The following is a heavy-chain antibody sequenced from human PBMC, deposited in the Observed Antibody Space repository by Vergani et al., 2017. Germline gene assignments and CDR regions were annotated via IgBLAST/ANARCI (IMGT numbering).Heavy chain of an antibody. CDR1: GGSMSGYY. J-gene: IGHJ5*02. V-gene: IGHV4-59*01. Sequence: QVRLQESGPGLVKPSETLSLTCSVSGGSMSGYYWSWIRQPPGKEMEWIAYMYHSGSTNYNPSLETRVTIAGDTSKNQFSLKLNSVTAADTAVYYCGRVADIYGLGSRLLDLLGQGVLVTVSS. CDR3: GRVADIYGLGSRLLDL. D-gene: IGHD3-10*01. CDR2: MYHSGST.